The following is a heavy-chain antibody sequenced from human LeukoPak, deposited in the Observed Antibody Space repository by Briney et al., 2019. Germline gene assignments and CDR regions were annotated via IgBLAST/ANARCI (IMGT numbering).Heavy chain of an antibody. J-gene: IGHJ3*02. CDR2: IWYDGSNK. CDR1: GFTFSSYG. Sequence: GSLRLSCAASGFTFSSYGMHWVRQAPGKGLEWVAVIWYDGSNKYYADSVKGRFTISRDNSKNTLYLQMNSLRAEDTAVYYCASQIIAFDIWGQGTMVTVSS. CDR3: ASQIIAFDI. V-gene: IGHV3-33*01.